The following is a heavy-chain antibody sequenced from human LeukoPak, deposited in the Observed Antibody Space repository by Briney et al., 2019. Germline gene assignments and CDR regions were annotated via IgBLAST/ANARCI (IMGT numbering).Heavy chain of an antibody. CDR1: GGTFSSYA. Sequence: SVKVSCKAYGGTFSSYAISRVRQAPGQGLEWMGGIIPIFGTANYAQKFQGRVTITADESTSTAYMELSSLRSEDTAVYYCARGYDFWSGYYPGRYYYYMDVWGKGTTVTVSS. D-gene: IGHD3-3*01. J-gene: IGHJ6*03. CDR2: IIPIFGTA. V-gene: IGHV1-69*13. CDR3: ARGYDFWSGYYPGRYYYYMDV.